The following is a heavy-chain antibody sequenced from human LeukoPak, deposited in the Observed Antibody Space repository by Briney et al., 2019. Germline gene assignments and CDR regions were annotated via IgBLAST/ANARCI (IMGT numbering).Heavy chain of an antibody. J-gene: IGHJ1*01. D-gene: IGHD3-22*01. CDR3: ARGSLIVVASGYFQH. Sequence: SETLSLTCTVSGGSISSHYWSWIRQPPGEGLEWNGYIYYSGSTNYNPSLKSRVTISVDTSKNQFSLKLSSVTAADTAVYYCARGSLIVVASGYFQHWGQGTLVTVSS. V-gene: IGHV4-59*11. CDR1: GGSISSHY. CDR2: IYYSGST.